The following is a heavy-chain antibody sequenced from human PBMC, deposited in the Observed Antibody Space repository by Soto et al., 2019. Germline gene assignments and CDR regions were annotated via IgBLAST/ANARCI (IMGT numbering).Heavy chain of an antibody. CDR1: GGSISSYY. J-gene: IGHJ6*03. V-gene: IGHV4-59*08. D-gene: IGHD2-2*01. Sequence: QVQLQESGPGLVKPSETLSLTCTVSGGSISSYYWSWIRQPPGKGLEWIGYIYYSGSTNYNPSLKIRVTISVDTSKTQFSLKLSSVTAADTAVYYCARHKLIWSYYYMDVWGKGTTVTVSS. CDR2: IYYSGST. CDR3: ARHKLIWSYYYMDV.